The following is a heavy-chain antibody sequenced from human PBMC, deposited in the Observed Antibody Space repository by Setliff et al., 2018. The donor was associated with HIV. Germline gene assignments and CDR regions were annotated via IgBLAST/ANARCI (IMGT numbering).Heavy chain of an antibody. CDR3: ARAPANYHDSSGFYFGGDYYFDF. V-gene: IGHV4-39*02. Sequence: TSETLSLTCTVSGASILSSGGHLWGWIRQPPGRGLEWLATVYFLGNTYLNPSLKGRVAVSVDTSKNHFSLRVTSVTAADTAVYYCARAPANYHDSSGFYFGGDYYFDFWGQGTLVTVSS. J-gene: IGHJ4*02. CDR2: VYFLGNT. D-gene: IGHD3-22*01. CDR1: GASILSSGGHL.